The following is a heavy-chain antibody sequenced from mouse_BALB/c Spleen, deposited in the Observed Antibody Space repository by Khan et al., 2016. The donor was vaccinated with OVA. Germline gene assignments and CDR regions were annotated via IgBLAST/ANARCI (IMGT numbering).Heavy chain of an antibody. Sequence: EVELVESGGGLVKPGGSLKLSCAASGFTFSTYAMSWVRQTPEKRLEWVATISSDGDYTYFPDNVTGRFTISRDNAKNTLCLQMTSLRSEDTAIYYGARSPYGNFAYWGQGTLVTVSA. CDR1: GFTFSTYA. V-gene: IGHV5-9-3*01. CDR2: ISSDGDYT. D-gene: IGHD2-1*01. J-gene: IGHJ3*01. CDR3: ARSPYGNFAY.